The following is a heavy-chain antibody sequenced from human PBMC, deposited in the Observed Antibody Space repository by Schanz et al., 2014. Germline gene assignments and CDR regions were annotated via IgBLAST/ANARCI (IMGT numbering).Heavy chain of an antibody. Sequence: QVQLVQSGAEVKKPGASVKVSCKASGYTFTSYGISWVRQAPGQGLEWMGWISPYNGNTNYAQKLQGRVTMTADTSTSTAYMDLRSLRFDDTAVYFCARDNGRIPAANSFDYWGQGTRVTVSS. CDR1: GYTFTSYG. V-gene: IGHV1-18*01. CDR2: ISPYNGNT. CDR3: ARDNGRIPAANSFDY. J-gene: IGHJ4*02. D-gene: IGHD1-26*01.